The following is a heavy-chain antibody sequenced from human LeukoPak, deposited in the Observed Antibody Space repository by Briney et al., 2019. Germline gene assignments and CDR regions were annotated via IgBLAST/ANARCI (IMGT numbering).Heavy chain of an antibody. D-gene: IGHD7-27*01. V-gene: IGHV4-4*07. CDR3: ARTQHGEFDY. Sequence: PSETLSLTCTVSGVSVSSDYWSWIRQPAGKGLEWIGRMYTSGSTSYNPYLKSQVTMSVDTSKNQFSLKLRSVTAADTAVYYCARTQHGEFDYXGQGILXTVSS. CDR2: MYTSGST. J-gene: IGHJ4*02. CDR1: GVSVSSDY.